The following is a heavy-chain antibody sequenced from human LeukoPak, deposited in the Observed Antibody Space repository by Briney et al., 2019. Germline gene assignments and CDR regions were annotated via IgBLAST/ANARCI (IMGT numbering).Heavy chain of an antibody. CDR2: ISGSGGST. V-gene: IGHV3-23*01. J-gene: IGHJ1*01. CDR3: AKAQGDYVPLCYI. D-gene: IGHD4-17*01. CDR1: GVTFSKSG. Sequence: PGRSLRLSCAASGVTFSKSGMHWVRQAPGKGLEWVSAISGSGGSTYYADSVKGRFTISRDNSKNTLYLQMNSLRAEDTAQYYCAKAQGDYVPLCYIWGQRTLVTVSS.